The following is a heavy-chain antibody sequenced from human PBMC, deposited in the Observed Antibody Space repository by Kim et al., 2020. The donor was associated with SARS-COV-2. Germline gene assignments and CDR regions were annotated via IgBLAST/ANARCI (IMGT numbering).Heavy chain of an antibody. V-gene: IGHV4-34*01. Sequence: CRVTISGDPSKNQFSLKLSSVTAADTAVYYCARGRRINYYDSSGPVLDYWGQGTLVTVSS. CDR3: ARGRRINYYDSSGPVLDY. D-gene: IGHD3-22*01. J-gene: IGHJ4*02.